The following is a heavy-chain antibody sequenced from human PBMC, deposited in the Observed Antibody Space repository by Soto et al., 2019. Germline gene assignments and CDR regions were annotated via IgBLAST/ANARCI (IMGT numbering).Heavy chain of an antibody. J-gene: IGHJ1*01. D-gene: IGHD4-17*01. CDR1: GFTFSSYW. CDR3: ARGRGDYDYFQH. CDR2: IKQDGSEK. V-gene: IGHV3-7*01. Sequence: EVQLVESGGGLVQPGGSLRLSCAASGFTFSSYWMSWVRQAPGKGLEWVANIKQDGSEKYYVDSVKGRFTISRDNAKNSLYRQMNSLRAEDTAVYCCARGRGDYDYFQHWGQGTLVTVSS.